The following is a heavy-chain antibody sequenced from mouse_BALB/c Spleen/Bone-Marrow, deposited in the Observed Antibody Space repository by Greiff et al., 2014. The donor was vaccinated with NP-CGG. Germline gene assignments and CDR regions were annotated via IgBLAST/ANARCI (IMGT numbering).Heavy chain of an antibody. CDR3: STGGTCQTTSYAMDY. CDR2: INPSSGYT. J-gene: IGHJ4*01. CDR1: AYTFTNYT. D-gene: IGHD5-5*01. Sequence: VQLQQSGAELARPGASVKMSCKASAYTFTNYTVHWVKQRPGQGLEWIGYINPSSGYTNYNQIFKDKATLTADKSSSTAYMQRRTLTSQDSAIYYGSTGGTCQTTSYAMDYRGQGKSVTVSS. V-gene: IGHV1-4*01.